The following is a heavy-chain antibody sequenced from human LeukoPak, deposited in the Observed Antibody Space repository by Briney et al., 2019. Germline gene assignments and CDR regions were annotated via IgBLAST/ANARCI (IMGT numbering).Heavy chain of an antibody. J-gene: IGHJ4*02. D-gene: IGHD3-22*01. CDR1: GYSFTSYW. V-gene: IGHV5-51*01. Sequence: GESLQISCKGSGYSFTSYWIGWVRQMPGKGLEWMGIIYPGDSDTGYSPAFQGQVTISADKSISTAYLQWSSLKASDTAMYYCARHLDSSGYYTLPDYWGQGTLVTVSS. CDR3: ARHLDSSGYYTLPDY. CDR2: IYPGDSDT.